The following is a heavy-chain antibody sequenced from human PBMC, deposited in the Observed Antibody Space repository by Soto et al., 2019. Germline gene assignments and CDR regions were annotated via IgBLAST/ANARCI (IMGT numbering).Heavy chain of an antibody. J-gene: IGHJ5*02. CDR3: AKDLGYCRSTSCYQGWFDP. CDR1: GFTFSSYA. D-gene: IGHD2-2*03. Sequence: GGSLRLSCAASGFTFSSYAMSWVRQAPGKGLEWVSVISGSGGSTYYADSVKGRFTISRDNSKNTLYLEMNSLGAEDTAVYYCAKDLGYCRSTSCYQGWFDPWGQGTLVTVSS. V-gene: IGHV3-23*01. CDR2: ISGSGGST.